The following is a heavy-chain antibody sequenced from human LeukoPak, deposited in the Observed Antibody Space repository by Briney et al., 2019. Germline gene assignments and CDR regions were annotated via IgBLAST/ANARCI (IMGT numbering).Heavy chain of an antibody. Sequence: PGGSLRLSCAASGFTFSSYSMNWVRMAPGKGLERVSSISSSSSYIYYADSVKGRFTISRDNAKNSLYLQMNSLRAEDTAVYYCAREEPSIAAAGTGAQDYWGQGTLVTVSS. D-gene: IGHD6-13*01. CDR1: GFTFSSYS. CDR3: AREEPSIAAAGTGAQDY. J-gene: IGHJ4*02. V-gene: IGHV3-21*01. CDR2: ISSSSSYI.